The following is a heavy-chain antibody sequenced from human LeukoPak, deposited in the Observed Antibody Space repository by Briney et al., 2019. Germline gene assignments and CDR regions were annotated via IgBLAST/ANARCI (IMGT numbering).Heavy chain of an antibody. V-gene: IGHV1-46*01. D-gene: IGHD1-26*01. CDR1: GYTFTSYY. Sequence: GASVKVSCTASGYTFTSYYMHWVRQAPGQGLEWMGNINPSGGSTSYAQKFQGRVTMTRDTSTSTVYMELSSLRSEDTAVYYCARATVVGGESDYWGQGTLVTVSS. J-gene: IGHJ4*02. CDR3: ARATVVGGESDY. CDR2: INPSGGST.